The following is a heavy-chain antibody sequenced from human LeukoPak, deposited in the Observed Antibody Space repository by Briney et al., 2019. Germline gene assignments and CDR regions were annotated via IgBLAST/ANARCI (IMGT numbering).Heavy chain of an antibody. CDR3: ARDQVAVAGLAFDI. J-gene: IGHJ3*02. CDR1: GFTFSSYS. D-gene: IGHD6-19*01. CDR2: ISSSSSYI. Sequence: GGSLRLSCAASGFTFSSYSMNWVRQAPGKGLEWVSSISSSSSYIYYADSVKGRFTISRDNAKNSLYLQMNSLRAEDTAVYYCARDQVAVAGLAFDIWGQGTMVTVSS. V-gene: IGHV3-21*01.